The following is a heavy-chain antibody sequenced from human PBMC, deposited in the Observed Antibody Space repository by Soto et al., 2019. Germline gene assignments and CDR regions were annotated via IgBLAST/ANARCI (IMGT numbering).Heavy chain of an antibody. CDR1: GGTFSSYT. CDR3: ARDDDSSGPAHY. V-gene: IGHV1-69*08. J-gene: IGHJ4*02. Sequence: QAQLVQSGAEVKKPGSSVKVSCKASGGTFSSYTISWVRQAPGRGLEWMGRIIPILGIANYAQKFQGRVTITADKSTSTAYMELSSLRSEDTAVYYCARDDDSSGPAHYWGQGTLVTVSS. D-gene: IGHD3-22*01. CDR2: IIPILGIA.